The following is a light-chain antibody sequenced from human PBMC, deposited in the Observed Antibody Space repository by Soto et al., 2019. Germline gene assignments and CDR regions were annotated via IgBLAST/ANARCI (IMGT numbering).Light chain of an antibody. CDR2: FGS. CDR1: QSLLQSNGYNY. Sequence: DIVMTQSPLSLPVTPGEPASISCSSSQSLLQSNGYNYLDWYLQKPGQSPQLLIFFGSYRASGVPDRFSGSGSGKDFTLKIRSVEAEDVGIYYCMQSQQTPPTVGQGTRVEIK. CDR3: MQSQQTPPT. J-gene: IGKJ1*01. V-gene: IGKV2-28*01.